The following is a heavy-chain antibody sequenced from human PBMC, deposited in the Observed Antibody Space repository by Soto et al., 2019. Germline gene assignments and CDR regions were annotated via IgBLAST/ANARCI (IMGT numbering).Heavy chain of an antibody. D-gene: IGHD2-15*01. V-gene: IGHV1-69*02. Sequence: QVQLVQSGAEVKKPESSVKVSCKASGGAFSIYTISWVRQAPGQGLEWMGRIIPILGIANYAQKFQGRVTITADKSTSTAYMDLSSLRAEDPAVYYCASLRIGVWGQGTLVTVSS. CDR2: IIPILGIA. J-gene: IGHJ4*02. CDR3: ASLRIGV. CDR1: GGAFSIYT.